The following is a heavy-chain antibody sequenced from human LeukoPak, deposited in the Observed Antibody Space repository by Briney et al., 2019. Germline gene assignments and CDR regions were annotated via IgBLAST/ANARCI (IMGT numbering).Heavy chain of an antibody. CDR3: ARGSSGWGY. V-gene: IGHV3-48*03. CDR1: GFTFSSYE. D-gene: IGHD6-19*01. CDR2: ISSSGSTI. J-gene: IGHJ4*02. Sequence: PGGSLRLSCAASGFTFSSYEMNWVRLAPGKGMEWVSYISSSGSTIYYADSVKGRFTISRDNAKNPLYLQMNSLRAEDTAVYYCARGSSGWGYWGQGTLVTVSS.